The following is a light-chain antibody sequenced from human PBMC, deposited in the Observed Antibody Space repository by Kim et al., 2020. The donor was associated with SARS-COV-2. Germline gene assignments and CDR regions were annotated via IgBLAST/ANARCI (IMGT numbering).Light chain of an antibody. CDR2: DAF. J-gene: IGKJ5*01. CDR3: QHYHNWPPIT. CDR1: QDITTN. Sequence: SPGERATLSCRASQDITTNLAWFHQKPGLPPRLLISDAFTRASGTPARFSGSGSGTEFTLTISSLQSEDFGVYFCQHYHNWPPITFGQGTRLEIK. V-gene: IGKV3-15*01.